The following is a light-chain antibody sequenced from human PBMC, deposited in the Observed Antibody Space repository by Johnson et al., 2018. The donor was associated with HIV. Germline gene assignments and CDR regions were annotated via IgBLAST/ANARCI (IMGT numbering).Light chain of an antibody. J-gene: IGLJ1*01. Sequence: HSVLTQPPSVSAAPGQKVTISCSGSSSNIGNNYVSWYQQLPGTAPKLLIYEDNKRPSGIPDRFSGSKSGTSATLGITGLQTGDEADYYCGTWDSGLGAHYVFGTGTKVTVL. V-gene: IGLV1-51*02. CDR2: EDN. CDR3: GTWDSGLGAHYV. CDR1: SSNIGNNY.